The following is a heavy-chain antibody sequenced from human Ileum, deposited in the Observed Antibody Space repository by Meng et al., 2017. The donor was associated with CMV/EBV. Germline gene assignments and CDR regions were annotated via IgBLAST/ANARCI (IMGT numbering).Heavy chain of an antibody. CDR3: AREPPSGQQLD. D-gene: IGHD6-13*01. CDR2: ISYSGNT. V-gene: IGHV4-39*07. CDR1: GGSISSPPYF. J-gene: IGHJ4*02. Sequence: QLQWRESGPGLVKPSETLSLTCTVAGGSISSPPYFWGWIRQPPGKGLEWIATISYSGNTYYNPSLKSPVTISLDTSKNQFSLKLTSVTAADTAVYYCAREPPSGQQLDWGQGTLVTVSS.